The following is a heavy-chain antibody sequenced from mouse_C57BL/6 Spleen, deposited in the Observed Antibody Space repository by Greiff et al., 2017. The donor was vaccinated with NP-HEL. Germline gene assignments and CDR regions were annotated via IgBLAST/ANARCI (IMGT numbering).Heavy chain of an antibody. CDR1: GYTFTDYE. D-gene: IGHD1-1*01. J-gene: IGHJ1*03. CDR3: TRETSTVVATYWYFDV. Sequence: QVQLKQSGAELVRPGASVTLSCKASGYTFTDYEMHWVKQTPVHGLEWIGAIDPETGGTAYNQKFKGKAILTADKSSSTAYMELRSLTSEDSAVYYCTRETSTVVATYWYFDVWGTGTTVTVSS. V-gene: IGHV1-15*01. CDR2: IDPETGGT.